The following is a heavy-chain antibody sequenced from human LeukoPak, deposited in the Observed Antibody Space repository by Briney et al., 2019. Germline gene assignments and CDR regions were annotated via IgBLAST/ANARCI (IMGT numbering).Heavy chain of an antibody. Sequence: GESLKISCKGSGYSFTSYWIGWVRQMPGKGLEWMGIIYPSDSDTRYSPSFQGQVTISADKSISTAYLQWNSLKASDTAMYYCARRYCSSTSCYSGRGTWFDPWGQGTLVTVSS. V-gene: IGHV5-51*01. CDR2: IYPSDSDT. D-gene: IGHD2-2*02. CDR1: GYSFTSYW. CDR3: ARRYCSSTSCYSGRGTWFDP. J-gene: IGHJ5*02.